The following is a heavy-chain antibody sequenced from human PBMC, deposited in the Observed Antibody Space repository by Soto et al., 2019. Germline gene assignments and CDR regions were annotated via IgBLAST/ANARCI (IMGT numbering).Heavy chain of an antibody. CDR2: INPNSGGT. J-gene: IGHJ5*02. CDR1: GYTFTGYY. D-gene: IGHD3-3*01. V-gene: IGHV1-2*04. CDR3: ARAYYDLWSGYYTEGGFGP. Sequence: ASVKVSCKASGYTFTGYYMHWVRQAPGQGLEWMGWINPNSGGTNYAQKFQGWVTMTRDTSISTAYMELSRLRSDDTAVYYCARAYYDLWSGYYTEGGFGPWGQGTLVTVAS.